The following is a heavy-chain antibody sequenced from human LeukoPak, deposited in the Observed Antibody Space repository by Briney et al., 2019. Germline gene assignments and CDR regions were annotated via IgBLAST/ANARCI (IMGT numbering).Heavy chain of an antibody. V-gene: IGHV3-74*01. CDR3: TRGGLEPVDF. CDR2: INSDGSST. J-gene: IGHJ4*02. D-gene: IGHD1-1*01. Sequence: QPGGSLRLSCATSGFTFSTYWMHWVPQAPGRGRVWVTRINSDGSSTSYADSVKGRFTISRDNAKNTLYLQMNSLRADDTAVYYCTRGGLEPVDFWGQGTLVTVSS. CDR1: GFTFSTYW.